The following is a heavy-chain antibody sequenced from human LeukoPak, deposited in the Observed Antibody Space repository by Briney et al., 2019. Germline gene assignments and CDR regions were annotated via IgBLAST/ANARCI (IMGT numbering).Heavy chain of an antibody. J-gene: IGHJ6*02. CDR2: VNRDGSET. CDR3: ARNNGMDV. Sequence: GGSLRLFCAASGFALSSHWMTWVRQVPGRGPEWVANVNRDGSETYYLDSVKGRFTISKDNAKNSLYLQMNSLRAEDTALYHCARNNGMDVWGQGTTVIVSS. V-gene: IGHV3-7*03. CDR1: GFALSSHW.